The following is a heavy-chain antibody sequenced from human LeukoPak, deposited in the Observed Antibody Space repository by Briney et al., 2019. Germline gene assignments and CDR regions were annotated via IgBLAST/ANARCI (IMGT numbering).Heavy chain of an antibody. D-gene: IGHD2-2*01. J-gene: IGHJ6*03. CDR3: ARERSSTSNYYYYYYYMDV. CDR2: IYSGGTT. Sequence: PGGSLRLSFAASGFTVSSNYMTWVRQAPGKGLEWVSVIYSGGTTYSADSVKGRFTMSRDNSKNTLYLQMNSLRAEDTAVYYCARERSSTSNYYYYYYYMDVWAKGPRSPSP. V-gene: IGHV3-66*02. CDR1: GFTVSSNY.